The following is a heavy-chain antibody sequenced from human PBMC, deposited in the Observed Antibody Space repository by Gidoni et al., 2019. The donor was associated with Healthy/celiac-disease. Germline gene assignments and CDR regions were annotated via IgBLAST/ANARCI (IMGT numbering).Heavy chain of an antibody. CDR3: ARGRYCSSTSCYNPGRAYFQH. CDR2: INHSGST. J-gene: IGHJ1*01. Sequence: GYGLEWIGEINHSGSTNYNPSLKSRVTISVDTSKNQFSLKLSSVTAADTAVYYCARGRYCSSTSCYNPGRAYFQHWGQGTLVTVSS. V-gene: IGHV4-34*01. D-gene: IGHD2-2*02.